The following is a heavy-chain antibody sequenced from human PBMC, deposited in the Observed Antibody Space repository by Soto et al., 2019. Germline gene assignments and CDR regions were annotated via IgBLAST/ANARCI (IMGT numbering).Heavy chain of an antibody. D-gene: IGHD2-2*01. J-gene: IGHJ1*01. CDR2: IYNSGST. CDR1: GGSISSGGYY. Sequence: PSDTLSLTCTVSGGSISSGGYYWGGIRQPPGKGLEWIGSIYNSGSTYYNPSLRSRVTISIDTSKNQFSLKLSSLTAADTAVYYCANLVHRLHYAFWGQGTLVTVSS. V-gene: IGHV4-39*01. CDR3: ANLVHRLHYAF.